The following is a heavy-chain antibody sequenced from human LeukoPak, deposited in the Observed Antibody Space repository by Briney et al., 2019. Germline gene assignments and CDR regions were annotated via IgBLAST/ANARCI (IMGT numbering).Heavy chain of an antibody. Sequence: GGSLRLSCAASGFAFSDYYMSWIRQAPGKGLEWVSAISPSDGNTFYADSVKGRFTISRDNSKNTLSLQTNSLRAKDTALYYCVKDSSVPYGITEWGQGTLVTVSS. CDR3: VKDSSVPYGITE. J-gene: IGHJ4*02. D-gene: IGHD4-17*01. CDR2: ISPSDGNT. CDR1: GFAFSDYY. V-gene: IGHV3-23*01.